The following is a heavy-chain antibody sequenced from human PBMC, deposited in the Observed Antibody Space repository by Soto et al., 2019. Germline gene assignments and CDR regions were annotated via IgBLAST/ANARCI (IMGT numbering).Heavy chain of an antibody. D-gene: IGHD3-9*01. CDR3: ARSYYDIWTAERAGGYYDYGMDV. J-gene: IGHJ6*02. CDR2: IGTAGDT. CDR1: GFTFSSYD. V-gene: IGHV3-13*04. Sequence: EVQLVESGGGLVQPGGSLRLSCAASGFTFSSYDMHWVRQATGKGLEWVSAIGTAGDTYYPGSVKGRFTISRENAKNSLYLQMNSLGAGDTAVYYCARSYYDIWTAERAGGYYDYGMDVWGQGTTVTVSS.